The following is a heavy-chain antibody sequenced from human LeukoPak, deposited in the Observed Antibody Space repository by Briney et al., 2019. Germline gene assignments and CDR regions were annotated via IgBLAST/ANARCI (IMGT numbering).Heavy chain of an antibody. CDR1: GFTFSSYG. V-gene: IGHV3-33*01. J-gene: IGHJ4*02. D-gene: IGHD6-19*01. CDR2: IWYDGSNK. Sequence: GGSLRLPCAASGFTFSSYGMHWVRQAPGKGLEWVAVIWYDGSNKYYADSVKGRFTISRDNSKNTLYLQMDSLRAEDTAVYYCARDPGVRWLVGFDYWGQGTLVTVSS. CDR3: ARDPGVRWLVGFDY.